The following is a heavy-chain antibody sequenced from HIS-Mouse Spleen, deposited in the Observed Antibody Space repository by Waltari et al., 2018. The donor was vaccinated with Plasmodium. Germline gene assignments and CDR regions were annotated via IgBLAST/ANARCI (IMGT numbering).Heavy chain of an antibody. CDR1: GFTFSSSW. CDR2: IKQDGSEK. J-gene: IGHJ4*02. V-gene: IGHV3-7*03. D-gene: IGHD7-27*01. CDR3: AKSSKGTGDLWDY. Sequence: EVQLVESGGGLVQPGGSLRLSCAASGFTFSSSWMSWVRQAPGKGLEWVANIKQDGSEKYYVDSVKGRFTISRDNAKNTLYLQMNSLRAEDTAVYYCAKSSKGTGDLWDYWGQGTLVTVSS.